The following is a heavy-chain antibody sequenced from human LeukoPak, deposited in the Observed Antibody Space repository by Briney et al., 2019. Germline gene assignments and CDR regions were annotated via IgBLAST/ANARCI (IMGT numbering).Heavy chain of an antibody. J-gene: IGHJ5*02. CDR3: ARKFDA. CDR2: IYYSGST. Sequence: SETLPLTCTVSGDPIRSSYWSWIRQPPGKGLEWIGSIYYSGSTNYNPSLKSRVTISLDTSNNHLSLKLTSVTAADTAVYYCARKFDAWGQGTLLTVSS. CDR1: GDPIRSSY. V-gene: IGHV4-59*01.